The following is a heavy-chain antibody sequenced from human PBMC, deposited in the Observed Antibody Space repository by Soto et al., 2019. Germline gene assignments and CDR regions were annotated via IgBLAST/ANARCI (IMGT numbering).Heavy chain of an antibody. CDR1: GYTFTSYG. V-gene: IGHV1-18*01. J-gene: IGHJ4*02. CDR3: VRDRKLVGDTMLDF. D-gene: IGHD1-26*01. Sequence: ASVKVSCKASGYTFTSYGISWVRQAPGQGLEWMGWISAYNGNTNYAQKLQGRVTMTTDTSTSTAYMELRSLRSDDTAVYYCVRDRKLVGDTMLDFWAQRTLVTVSS. CDR2: ISAYNGNT.